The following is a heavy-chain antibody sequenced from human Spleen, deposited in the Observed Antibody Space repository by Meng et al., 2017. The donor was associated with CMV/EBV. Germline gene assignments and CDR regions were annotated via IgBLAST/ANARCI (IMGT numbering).Heavy chain of an antibody. V-gene: IGHV1-2*02. CDR1: GYTFTDYY. CDR2: INPDGGGA. D-gene: IGHD3/OR15-3a*01. Sequence: ASVKVSCKASGYTFTDYYIHWVRQVPGQGLEWMGWINPDGGGANSAQKFQGRVTMTRDTSISTAYMELTSLTSDDTAVFYCARAPNDFWNDYWGQGTLVTVSS. CDR3: ARAPNDFWNDY. J-gene: IGHJ4*02.